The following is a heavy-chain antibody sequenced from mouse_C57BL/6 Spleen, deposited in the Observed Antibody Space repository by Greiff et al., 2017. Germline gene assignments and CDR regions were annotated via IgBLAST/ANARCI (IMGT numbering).Heavy chain of an antibody. Sequence: VQLQQSGAELVKPGASVKISCKASGYTFTDYYINWVKPRPGQGLEWIGKIGPGSGSTYYNEKFKGKATLTADKSSSTAYMQLSSLSSEDSAVYFCARSRELRPYWYFDVWGTGTTVTVSS. V-gene: IGHV1-77*01. CDR3: ARSRELRPYWYFDV. CDR1: GYTFTDYY. J-gene: IGHJ1*03. CDR2: IGPGSGST. D-gene: IGHD3-2*02.